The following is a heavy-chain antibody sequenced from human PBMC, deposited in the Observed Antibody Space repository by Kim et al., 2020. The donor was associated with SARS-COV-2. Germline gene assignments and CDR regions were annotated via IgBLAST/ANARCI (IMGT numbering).Heavy chain of an antibody. D-gene: IGHD6-6*01. Sequence: ASVKVSCKASGYTLTNYDIVWVRQATGLGLEWMGWMNSKTGSTGYALDFQGRVTMTRNPSINTAYLELSSLTSDDTALYYCARGGGFASRRHHYHMDAWG. V-gene: IGHV1-8*01. CDR1: GYTLTNYD. CDR2: MNSKTGST. J-gene: IGHJ6*03. CDR3: ARGGGFASRRHHYHMDA.